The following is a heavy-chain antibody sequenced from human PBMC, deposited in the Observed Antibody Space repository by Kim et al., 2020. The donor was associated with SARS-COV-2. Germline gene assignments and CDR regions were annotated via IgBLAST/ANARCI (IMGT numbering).Heavy chain of an antibody. Sequence: GGSLRLSCAASGFTFSSYAMSWVRQAPGKGLEWVSAISGSGGSTYYADSVKGRFTISRDNSKNTLYLQMNSLRAEDTAVYYCAKGATYYYDSSGYYDWYFDLWGRGTLVTVSS. J-gene: IGHJ2*01. CDR1: GFTFSSYA. CDR2: ISGSGGST. CDR3: AKGATYYYDSSGYYDWYFDL. V-gene: IGHV3-23*01. D-gene: IGHD3-22*01.